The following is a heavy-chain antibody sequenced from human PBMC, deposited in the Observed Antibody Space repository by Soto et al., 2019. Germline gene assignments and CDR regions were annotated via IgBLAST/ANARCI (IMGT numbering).Heavy chain of an antibody. CDR1: GGSISSGGFY. D-gene: IGHD5-12*01. CDR2: IYYSGST. V-gene: IGHV4-31*03. J-gene: IGHJ4*02. Sequence: SETLSLTCTVSGGSISSGGFYWNWVRQPPGKGLECIGYIYYSGSTYYNPSLKSRVTISMDTSQNQFSLRLTSVTAADTAVYYCARGQYSDSHYDFDYWGQGTLVTVSS. CDR3: ARGQYSDSHYDFDY.